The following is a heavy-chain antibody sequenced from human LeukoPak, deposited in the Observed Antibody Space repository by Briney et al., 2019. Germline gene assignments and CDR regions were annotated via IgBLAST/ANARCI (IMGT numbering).Heavy chain of an antibody. CDR3: AREGEGELFAWLDF. CDR2: ISATGDTI. D-gene: IGHD3-10*01. J-gene: IGHJ4*02. V-gene: IGHV3-48*03. Sequence: GGSLRLSCAASGFSFSSYEMNWVRPAPGKGLEWVSYISATGDTIYYADYVEGRFTISRDNAKSSLYLQMNSLRVEDTAVYYCAREGEGELFAWLDFWGQGTLVTVSS. CDR1: GFSFSSYE.